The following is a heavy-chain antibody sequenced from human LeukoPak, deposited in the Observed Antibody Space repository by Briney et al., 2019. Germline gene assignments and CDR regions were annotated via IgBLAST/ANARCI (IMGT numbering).Heavy chain of an antibody. D-gene: IGHD6-13*01. Sequence: SETLSLTCTVSGGSISSYYWSWIRQPPGKGLEWIGYIYYSGSTNYNPSLKSRVTISVDTSKNQFSLKLSSVTAADTAVYYCARGSIGYSSSWYDDYWGQGTLVTVSS. J-gene: IGHJ4*02. CDR2: IYYSGST. V-gene: IGHV4-59*01. CDR3: ARGSIGYSSSWYDDY. CDR1: GGSISSYY.